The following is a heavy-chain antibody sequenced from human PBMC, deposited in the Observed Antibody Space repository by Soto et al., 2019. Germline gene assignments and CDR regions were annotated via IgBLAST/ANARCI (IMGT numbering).Heavy chain of an antibody. CDR1: GYSFTSYW. D-gene: IGHD3-3*01. V-gene: IGHV5-51*01. CDR3: ARGYDLVRSYYYYYGMDV. Sequence: GESLKISCKGSGYSFTSYWIGWVRQMPGKGLEWMGIIYPGDSDTRYSPSFQGQVTISADKSISTAYLQWSSLKASDTAMYYCARGYDLVRSYYYYYGMDVWGQGTTVTVSS. J-gene: IGHJ6*02. CDR2: IYPGDSDT.